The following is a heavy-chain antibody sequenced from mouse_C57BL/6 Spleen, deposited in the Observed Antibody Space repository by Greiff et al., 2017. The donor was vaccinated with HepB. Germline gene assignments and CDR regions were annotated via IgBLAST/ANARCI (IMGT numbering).Heavy chain of an antibody. J-gene: IGHJ3*01. CDR3: ARKTERSSAWFAY. V-gene: IGHV1-50*01. CDR1: GYTFTSYW. CDR2: IDPSDSYT. Sequence: VQLQQPGAELVKPGASVKLSCKASGYTFTSYWMQWVKQRPGQGLEWIGEIDPSDSYTNYNQKFKGKATLTVDTSSSTAYMQLSSLTSEDSAVYYCARKTERSSAWFAYWGQGTLVTVSA. D-gene: IGHD1-3*01.